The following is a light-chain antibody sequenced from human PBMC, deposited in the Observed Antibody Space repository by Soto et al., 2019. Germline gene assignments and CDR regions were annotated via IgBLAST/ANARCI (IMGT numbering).Light chain of an antibody. CDR2: DNN. CDR1: SSNIGAGYY. Sequence: QAVVTQPPSVSGAPGERVAISCTGSSSNIGAGYYVHWYQQVPGTAPKLLIYDNNNRPSGVPARFSGSRSGTSASLAITGLQAGDEADYYCQSYDSKLRGVIFGGGTKLTVL. CDR3: QSYDSKLRGVI. J-gene: IGLJ2*01. V-gene: IGLV1-40*01.